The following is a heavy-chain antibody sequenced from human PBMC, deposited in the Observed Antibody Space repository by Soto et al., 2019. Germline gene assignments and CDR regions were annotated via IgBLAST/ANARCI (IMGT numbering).Heavy chain of an antibody. Sequence: EVQLVGSGGGLVQPGGSLRLSCAASGFSFSSYGMNWVRQAPGKGLEWVSYISSSSSTINYADSVRGRFTISRDNAKNSLHLQMNSRRDEDTAVYYCARGGTSRPDYWGQGTLVTVSS. CDR2: ISSSSSTI. CDR1: GFSFSSYG. D-gene: IGHD6-6*01. V-gene: IGHV3-48*02. J-gene: IGHJ4*02. CDR3: ARGGTSRPDY.